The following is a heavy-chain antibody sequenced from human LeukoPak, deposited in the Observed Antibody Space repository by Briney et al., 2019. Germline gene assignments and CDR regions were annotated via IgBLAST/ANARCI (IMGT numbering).Heavy chain of an antibody. CDR3: VGWSANRIDF. V-gene: IGHV4-4*07. D-gene: IGHD3-3*01. Sequence: PSETLSLTSTVSGGSISSYYWSWIRQPAGKGLEWIGRIYTSGSTNYNPSLKSRVSMSVDTSKNRFSLKVTSVTAADTAVYYCVGWSANRIDFWGQGTLVTVSS. J-gene: IGHJ4*02. CDR2: IYTSGST. CDR1: GGSISSYY.